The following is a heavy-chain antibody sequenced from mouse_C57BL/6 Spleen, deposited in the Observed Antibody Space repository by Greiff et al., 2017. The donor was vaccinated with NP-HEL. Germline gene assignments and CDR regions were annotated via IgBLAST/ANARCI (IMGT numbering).Heavy chain of an antibody. CDR3: ARCYYDYGYWYFDV. Sequence: VQLQQSGAELVKPGASVKMSCKASGYTFTSYWITWVKQRPGQGLEWIGDIYPGSGSTNYNEKFKSNATLTVDTSSSTAYMQLSSLTSEDSAVYYGARCYYDYGYWYFDVWGTGTTVTVSS. V-gene: IGHV1-55*01. D-gene: IGHD2-4*01. J-gene: IGHJ1*03. CDR1: GYTFTSYW. CDR2: IYPGSGST.